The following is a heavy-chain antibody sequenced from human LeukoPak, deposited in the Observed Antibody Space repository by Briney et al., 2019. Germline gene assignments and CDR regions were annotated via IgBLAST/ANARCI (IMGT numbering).Heavy chain of an antibody. V-gene: IGHV4-34*01. CDR2: INHSGST. D-gene: IGHD6-6*01. CDR1: GGSFSGYY. J-gene: IGHJ6*03. CDR3: ARVRAARPRRYYYYYMDV. Sequence: SETLSLTCAVYGGSFSGYYWSWIRQPPGKGLEWIGEINHSGSTNYNPSLKSRVTISVDTSKDQFSLKLSSVTAADTAVYYCARVRAARPRRYYYYYMDVWGKGTTVTVSS.